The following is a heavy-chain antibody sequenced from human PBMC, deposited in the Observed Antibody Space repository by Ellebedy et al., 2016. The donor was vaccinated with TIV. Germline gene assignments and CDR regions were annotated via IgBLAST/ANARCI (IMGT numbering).Heavy chain of an antibody. CDR2: ISGRGTST. CDR1: GFTFATYA. CDR3: EKGGGGGSDSSTPRYYFDS. D-gene: IGHD6-19*01. Sequence: GESLKISCAASGFTFATYAMSWVRQAPGKGLEWVSTISGRGTSTYYADSVKGRFTISRDNSKNTLFLQMISLRAEDTAVYFCEKGGGGGSDSSTPRYYFDSWGLGTLVTVSS. J-gene: IGHJ4*02. V-gene: IGHV3-23*01.